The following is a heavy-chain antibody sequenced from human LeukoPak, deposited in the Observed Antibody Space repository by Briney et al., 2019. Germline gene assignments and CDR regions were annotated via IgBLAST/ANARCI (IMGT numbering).Heavy chain of an antibody. CDR3: AREDSSGIDY. V-gene: IGHV4-30-2*01. Sequence: PSETLSLTCAVSGGSISSGGYSWSWIRQPPGKGLEWIGYIYHSESTYYNPSLKSRVTISVDRSKNQFSLKLSSVTAADTAVYCCAREDSSGIDYWGQGTLVTVSS. D-gene: IGHD3-22*01. CDR2: IYHSEST. CDR1: GGSISSGGYS. J-gene: IGHJ4*02.